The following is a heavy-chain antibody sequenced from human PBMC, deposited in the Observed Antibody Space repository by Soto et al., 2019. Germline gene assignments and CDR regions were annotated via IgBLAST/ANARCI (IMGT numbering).Heavy chain of an antibody. CDR2: IISSSSYI. Sequence: GSLTLSCSAAGFTFSSYSMNWVRQAPGKGRDWVSSIISSSSYIYSADSVKGRFTISRDNAKNSLYLQMNSLRAEDTAVYYCAREDYSNFDYWGQGTLVTVSS. CDR3: AREDYSNFDY. V-gene: IGHV3-21*01. J-gene: IGHJ4*02. CDR1: GFTFSSYS. D-gene: IGHD4-4*01.